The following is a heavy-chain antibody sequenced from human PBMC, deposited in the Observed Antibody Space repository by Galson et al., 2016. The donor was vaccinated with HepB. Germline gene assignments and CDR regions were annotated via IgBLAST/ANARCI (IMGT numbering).Heavy chain of an antibody. CDR1: GFTFSSYA. CDR2: ISGSGGST. Sequence: SLRLSCAASGFTFSSYAMSWVRQAPGTGLEWVSAISGSGGSTYYADSVTGRFTISRDNSKNTLYLQMNSLRAEDTAVYYCAKASSPGYYYGMDVWGQGTTVTVSS. V-gene: IGHV3-23*01. J-gene: IGHJ6*02. D-gene: IGHD6-13*01. CDR3: AKASSPGYYYGMDV.